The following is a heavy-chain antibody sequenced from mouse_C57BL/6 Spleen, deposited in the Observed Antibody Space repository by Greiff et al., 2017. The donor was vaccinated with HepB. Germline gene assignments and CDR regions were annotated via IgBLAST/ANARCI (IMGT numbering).Heavy chain of an antibody. V-gene: IGHV1-54*01. CDR3: ARSTMVTTGDY. D-gene: IGHD2-2*01. CDR2: INPGSGGT. J-gene: IGHJ2*01. Sequence: QVQLQQSGAELVRPGTSVKVSCKASGYAFTNYLIEWVKQRPGQGLEWIGAINPGSGGTNYNEKFKGKATLTADKSSSTAYMQLSSLTSEDSAVYFCARSTMVTTGDYWGQGTTLTVSS. CDR1: GYAFTNYL.